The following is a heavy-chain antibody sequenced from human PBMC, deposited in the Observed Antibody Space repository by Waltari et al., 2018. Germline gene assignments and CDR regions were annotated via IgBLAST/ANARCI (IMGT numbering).Heavy chain of an antibody. J-gene: IGHJ6*04. Sequence: QVQLQESGTGLVKPSETLSLTCPVSGGSLSSYSWSWIRQLAGNGLEWIGRIYTSGSTNYNPSLKSRVTMSVDTSKNQFSLKLSSVTAADTAVYYCARDFEGVLDVWGKGTTVTVSS. D-gene: IGHD3-9*01. CDR1: GGSLSSYS. V-gene: IGHV4-4*07. CDR2: IYTSGST. CDR3: ARDFEGVLDV.